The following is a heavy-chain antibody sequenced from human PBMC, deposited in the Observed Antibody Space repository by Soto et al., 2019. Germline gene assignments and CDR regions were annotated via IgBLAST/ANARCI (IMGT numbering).Heavy chain of an antibody. J-gene: IGHJ4*02. D-gene: IGHD3-10*01. V-gene: IGHV1-69*06. CDR1: GGTFNSYG. CDR2: IIPLYGTV. CDR3: ARVRVIRGVIPSHFGL. Sequence: QAHLAQSGAEVKKPGSSVTVSCKASGGTFNSYGISWVRQAPGQGLDWMGVIIPLYGTVNYAQKFQGRVSITADKSTSTAYMDLNCLRSDDTAVYYCARVRVIRGVIPSHFGLWCQGTLVTVSS.